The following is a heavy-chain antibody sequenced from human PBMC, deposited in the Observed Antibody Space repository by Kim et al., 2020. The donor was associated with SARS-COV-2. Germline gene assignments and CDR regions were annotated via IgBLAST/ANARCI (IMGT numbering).Heavy chain of an antibody. J-gene: IGHJ6*02. Sequence: PSLKSRVTISVDTSKNQFSLKLSSVTAADTAVYYCARGVWGLYYYGMDVWGQGTTVTVSS. CDR3: ARGVWGLYYYGMDV. D-gene: IGHD3-16*01. V-gene: IGHV4-59*09.